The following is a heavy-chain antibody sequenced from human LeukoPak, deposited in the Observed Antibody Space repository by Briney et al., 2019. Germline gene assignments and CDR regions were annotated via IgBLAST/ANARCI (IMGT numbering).Heavy chain of an antibody. V-gene: IGHV4-4*02. Sequence: SETLSLTCAVSGGSISSDNWWSWVRQPPGKGLEWIGEIHHSGSSNYNPSLKSRVTISVDKSKNHFSLKLSSVTAADTAVYYCARVYNWSRLDYWGQGTLVTVSS. D-gene: IGHD1-20*01. CDR3: ARVYNWSRLDY. CDR1: GGSISSDNW. CDR2: IHHSGSS. J-gene: IGHJ4*02.